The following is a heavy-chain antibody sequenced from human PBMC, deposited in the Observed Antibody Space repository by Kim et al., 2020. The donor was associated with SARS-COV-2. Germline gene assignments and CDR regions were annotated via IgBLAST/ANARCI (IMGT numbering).Heavy chain of an antibody. CDR2: IYTSGST. D-gene: IGHD6-13*01. CDR1: GGSISSYY. V-gene: IGHV4-4*07. J-gene: IGHJ6*02. Sequence: SETLSLTCTVSGGSISSYYWSWIRQPAGKGLEWIGRIYTSGSTNYNPSLKSRVTMSVDTTKNQCSLKLSSVTAADTAVYYCARDRTAAAGYYYYGRDVWGQGTTVTVSS. CDR3: ARDRTAAAGYYYYGRDV.